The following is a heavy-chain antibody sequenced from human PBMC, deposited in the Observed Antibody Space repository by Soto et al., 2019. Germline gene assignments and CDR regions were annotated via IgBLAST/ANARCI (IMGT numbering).Heavy chain of an antibody. D-gene: IGHD6-6*01. V-gene: IGHV3-33*01. CDR2: IWYDGSKK. Sequence: GGSLRLSCAASGFTFNIYGMHWVRQAPGKGLEWVAVIWYDGSKKYYADSVKGRFTISRDNSKNTLFLQMNSLRVEDTAVYYCAREGSSSFHWFDPWGQGTLVTSPQ. J-gene: IGHJ5*02. CDR1: GFTFNIYG. CDR3: AREGSSSFHWFDP.